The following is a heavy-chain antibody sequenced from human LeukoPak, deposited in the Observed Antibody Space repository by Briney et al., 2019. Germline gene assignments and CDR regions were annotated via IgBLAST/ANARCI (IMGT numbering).Heavy chain of an antibody. CDR2: INQDGTEK. Sequence: GGSLRLSCAASGFTSTTYWMSWVRQLPGKGLEWVANINQDGTEKYYVDSVKGRFTISTDNAKNSLYLQMNSLRAEDTAVYYCARDAYYDFWSGYPRYFDYWGQGTLVTVSS. CDR3: ARDAYYDFWSGYPRYFDY. V-gene: IGHV3-7*01. CDR1: GFTSTTYW. J-gene: IGHJ4*02. D-gene: IGHD3-3*01.